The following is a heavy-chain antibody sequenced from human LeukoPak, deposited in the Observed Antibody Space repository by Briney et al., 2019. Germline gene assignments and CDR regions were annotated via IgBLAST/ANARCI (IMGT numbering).Heavy chain of an antibody. D-gene: IGHD3-22*01. Sequence: PGGSLRLSCAASGFTFDDYGMSWVRQAPGKGLEWVSGINWNGGSTGYADSVKGRFTIFRDNARNSLYLQMNSLRAEDTALYHCARDTPYYYDSSGYPYYMDVWGKGTTVTISS. CDR3: ARDTPYYYDSSGYPYYMDV. V-gene: IGHV3-20*01. J-gene: IGHJ6*03. CDR1: GFTFDDYG. CDR2: INWNGGST.